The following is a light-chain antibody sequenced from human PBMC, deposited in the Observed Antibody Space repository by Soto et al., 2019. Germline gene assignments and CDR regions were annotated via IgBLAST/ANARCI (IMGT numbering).Light chain of an antibody. J-gene: IGLJ1*01. CDR1: SSDVGGYNY. CDR3: SSYTSSSTSV. CDR2: EVS. Sequence: QSVLTQPASVSGSPGQSITISCTGTSSDVGGYNYVSWYQQHPGKAPKLMIYEVSNRPSGVSNRFSGSKSGNTASLTISGLQAEDEADYYCSSYTSSSTSVFGTGTK. V-gene: IGLV2-14*01.